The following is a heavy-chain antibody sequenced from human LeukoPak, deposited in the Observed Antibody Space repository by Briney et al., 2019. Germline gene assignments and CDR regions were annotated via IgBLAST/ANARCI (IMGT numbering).Heavy chain of an antibody. CDR1: GFTFSSYA. J-gene: IGHJ4*02. CDR2: ISGSGGST. CDR3: AKDDRRGALDWYWGGDDFDY. Sequence: PGGSLRLSCAASGFTFSSYAMSWVRQAPGKGLEWVSAISGSGGSTYYADSVKGRFTISRDNSKNTLYLQMNSLRAEDTAVYYCAKDDRRGALDWYWGGDDFDYWGQGTLVTVSS. D-gene: IGHD2-8*02. V-gene: IGHV3-23*01.